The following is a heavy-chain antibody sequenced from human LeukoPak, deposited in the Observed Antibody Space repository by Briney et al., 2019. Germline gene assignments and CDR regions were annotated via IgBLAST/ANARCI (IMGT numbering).Heavy chain of an antibody. Sequence: GGSLRLSCAASGFTFSSYGMHWVRQAPGKGLEWVAVIWYDGSNKYYADSVKGRFTISRDNSKNTLYLQMNSLRAEDTAVYYCASGPWGAENYFDYWGQGTLVTVSP. CDR1: GFTFSSYG. D-gene: IGHD7-27*01. V-gene: IGHV3-33*01. J-gene: IGHJ4*02. CDR3: ASGPWGAENYFDY. CDR2: IWYDGSNK.